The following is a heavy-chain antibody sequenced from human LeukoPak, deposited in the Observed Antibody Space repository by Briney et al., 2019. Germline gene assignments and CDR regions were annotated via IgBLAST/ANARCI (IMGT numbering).Heavy chain of an antibody. CDR2: ISSSSSYI. J-gene: IGHJ4*02. V-gene: IGHV3-21*01. Sequence: PGGPLRLSCAASGFTFSSYSMNWVRQAPGKGLEWVPSISSSSSYIYYADSVKGRFTISRDNAKNSLYLQMNSLRAEDTAVYYCASAVVVAAVGGGFDYWGQGTLVTVSS. CDR3: ASAVVVAAVGGGFDY. D-gene: IGHD2-15*01. CDR1: GFTFSSYS.